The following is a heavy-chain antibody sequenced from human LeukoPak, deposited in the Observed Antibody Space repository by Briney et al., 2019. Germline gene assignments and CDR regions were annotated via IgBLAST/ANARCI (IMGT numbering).Heavy chain of an antibody. D-gene: IGHD2-2*01. Sequence: GGSLRLSCAASGFTFNNYAMGWVRQAPGKGLEWVSAISGSGGSTYYADSVKGRFTISRDNSKNTLYLQMNSLRAEDTAVYYCAKAGCSSTSCPVDFDYWGQGTLVTVSS. CDR1: GFTFNNYA. J-gene: IGHJ4*02. CDR2: ISGSGGST. CDR3: AKAGCSSTSCPVDFDY. V-gene: IGHV3-23*01.